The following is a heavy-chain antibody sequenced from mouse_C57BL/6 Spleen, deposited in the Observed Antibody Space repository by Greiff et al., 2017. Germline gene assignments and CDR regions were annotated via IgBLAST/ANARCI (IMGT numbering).Heavy chain of an antibody. V-gene: IGHV14-1*01. CDR2: IDPEDGDT. Sequence: EVQLQQSGAELVRPGASVKLSCTASGFNITDYYMHWVKQRPEQGLEWIGRIDPEDGDTEYAPKFQGKATMTADTSSNTAYLQLSSLTSEDTAVYYCTTRDYYGSSSWFAYWGQGTLVTVSA. CDR3: TTRDYYGSSSWFAY. CDR1: GFNITDYY. D-gene: IGHD1-1*01. J-gene: IGHJ3*01.